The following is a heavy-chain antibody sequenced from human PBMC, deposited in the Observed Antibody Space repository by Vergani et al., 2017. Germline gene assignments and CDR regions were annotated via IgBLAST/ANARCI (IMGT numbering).Heavy chain of an antibody. CDR3: ARVGYSGSPGAFDI. CDR2: IYYSGST. Sequence: QVQLQESGPGLVKPSETLSLTCTVSGGSITSYYWSWIRQPPGKGLAWIGYIYYSGSTNYNPSLKSRVTISVDTSKNLISLKLSSVTAADTAVYYCARVGYSGSPGAFDIWGQGTMVTVSS. J-gene: IGHJ3*02. V-gene: IGHV4-59*01. D-gene: IGHD1-26*01. CDR1: GGSITSYY.